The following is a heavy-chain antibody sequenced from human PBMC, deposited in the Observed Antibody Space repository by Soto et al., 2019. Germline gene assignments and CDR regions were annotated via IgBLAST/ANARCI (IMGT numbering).Heavy chain of an antibody. Sequence: GGSLRLSCVVSGFTVSSSNYMSWVRQAPGKGLEWVSAISSSGGSTYYADSVKGRFTISRDNSRNTLYLQMNSLRAEDTAVYYCAKETVFTAVEDNWGLGTLVTVSS. D-gene: IGHD6-13*01. V-gene: IGHV3-23*01. CDR3: AKETVFTAVEDN. CDR1: GFTVSSSNY. CDR2: ISSSGGST. J-gene: IGHJ4*02.